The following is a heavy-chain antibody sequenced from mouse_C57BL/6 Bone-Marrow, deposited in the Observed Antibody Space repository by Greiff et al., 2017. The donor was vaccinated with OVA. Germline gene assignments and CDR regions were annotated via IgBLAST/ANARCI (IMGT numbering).Heavy chain of an antibody. J-gene: IGHJ3*01. CDR2: ISNLAYSI. D-gene: IGHD1-1*01. CDR3: ASTVVAPFAY. V-gene: IGHV5-15*01. Sequence: EVKLMESGGGLVQPGGSLKLSCAASGFTFSDYGMAWVRQAPRKGPEWVAFISNLAYSIYYADTVTGRFTISRENAKNTLYLEMSSLRSEDTAMYYCASTVVAPFAYWGQGTLVTVSA. CDR1: GFTFSDYG.